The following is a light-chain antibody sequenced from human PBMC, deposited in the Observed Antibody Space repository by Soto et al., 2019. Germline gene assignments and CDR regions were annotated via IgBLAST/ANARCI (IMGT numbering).Light chain of an antibody. CDR3: QQVDVYPST. J-gene: IGKJ4*01. CDR1: QSVSGW. Sequence: DIQMTQSPSTLSASVGDTVTVTCRASQSVSGWLAWYQQKPGKAPNLLIYAASTLQSGVPSRFSGGGSGTDFTLTINRLQPEDFATYYCQQVDVYPSTFGGGTKVDIK. CDR2: AAS. V-gene: IGKV1-5*01.